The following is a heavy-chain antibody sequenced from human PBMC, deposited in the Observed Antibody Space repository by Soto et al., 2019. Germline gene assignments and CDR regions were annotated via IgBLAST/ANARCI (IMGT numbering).Heavy chain of an antibody. CDR3: ARRPTIAVFPGAASRVIWFDP. V-gene: IGHV4-30-2*01. CDR2: IYHTGST. D-gene: IGHD3-22*01. J-gene: IGHJ5*02. CDR1: GGSISSDGYS. Sequence: KASETLSLTCVVSGGSISSDGYSWSWIRQPPGQGLEWIGYIYHTGSTSYNASLKSRVTISVDTSKNQFSLKLTSVTAADTAIYYCARRPTIAVFPGAASRVIWFDPWGQGALGTVSS.